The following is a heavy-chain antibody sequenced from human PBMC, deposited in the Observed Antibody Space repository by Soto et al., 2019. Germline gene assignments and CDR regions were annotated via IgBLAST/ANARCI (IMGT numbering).Heavy chain of an antibody. J-gene: IGHJ4*02. CDR3: ARGRRELPINYFDY. CDR1: GGSFSGYY. Sequence: PSETLSLTCAVYGGSFSGYYWSWIRQPPGKGLEWIGEINHSGSTNYNPSLKSRVTISVDTSKNQFSLKLSSVTAADTAVYYCARGRRELPINYFDYWGQGTLVTVSS. V-gene: IGHV4-34*01. CDR2: INHSGST. D-gene: IGHD1-7*01.